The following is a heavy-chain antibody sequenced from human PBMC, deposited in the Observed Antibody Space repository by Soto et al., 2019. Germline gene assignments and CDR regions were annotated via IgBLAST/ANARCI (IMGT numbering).Heavy chain of an antibody. CDR3: ARGAETWGSYRYPIFDY. V-gene: IGHV1-69*02. Sequence: ASVKVSCKASGGTFSSYTISWVRQAPGQGLEWMGRIIPILGIANYAQKFQGRVTITADKSTSTAYMELSSLRSEDTAVYYCARGAETWGSYRYPIFDYWGQGTLVTVSS. CDR1: GGTFSSYT. D-gene: IGHD3-16*02. CDR2: IIPILGIA. J-gene: IGHJ4*02.